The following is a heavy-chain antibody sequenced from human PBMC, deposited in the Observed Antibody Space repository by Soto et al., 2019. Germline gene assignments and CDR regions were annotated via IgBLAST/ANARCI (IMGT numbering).Heavy chain of an antibody. CDR1: GFTFSIYS. CDR3: ARDAIYYGSGSRFDY. CDR2: ISSSSSYI. Sequence: LSLSCAASGFTFSIYSMNWVRQAPGKGLEWVSSISSSSSYIYYADSVKGRFTISRDNAKNSLYLQMNSLRAEDTAVYYCARDAIYYGSGSRFDYWGRGTLVTVSS. D-gene: IGHD3-10*01. V-gene: IGHV3-21*01. J-gene: IGHJ4*02.